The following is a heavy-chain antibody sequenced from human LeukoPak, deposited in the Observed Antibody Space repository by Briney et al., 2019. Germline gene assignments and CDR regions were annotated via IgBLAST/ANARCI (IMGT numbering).Heavy chain of an antibody. CDR2: IYSGGST. V-gene: IGHV3-53*01. Sequence: PGGSLRLSCAASGFTVSSNYMSWVRQAPGKGLEWVSVIYSGGSTYYADSVMGRFTISRDNSKNTLYLQMNSLRAEDTAVYYCARVGKRITIFGVVIPNAFDIWGQGTMVTVSS. CDR1: GFTVSSNY. J-gene: IGHJ3*02. D-gene: IGHD3-3*01. CDR3: ARVGKRITIFGVVIPNAFDI.